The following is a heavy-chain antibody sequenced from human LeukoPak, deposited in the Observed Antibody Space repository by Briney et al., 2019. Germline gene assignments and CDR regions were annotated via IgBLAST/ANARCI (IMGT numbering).Heavy chain of an antibody. CDR3: ARESNDYSNYGGVY. CDR1: GGSISSGSYY. V-gene: IGHV4-61*02. CDR2: IYTSGST. J-gene: IGHJ4*02. D-gene: IGHD4-11*01. Sequence: SQTLSLTCTVSGGSISSGSYYWSWIRQPAGKGLEWIGRIYTSGSTNYNPSLKSRVTISVDTSKNQFSLKLSSVTAADTAVYYCARESNDYSNYGGVYWGQGTLVTVSS.